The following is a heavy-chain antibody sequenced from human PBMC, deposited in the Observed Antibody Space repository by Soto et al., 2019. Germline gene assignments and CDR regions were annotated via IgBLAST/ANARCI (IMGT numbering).Heavy chain of an antibody. D-gene: IGHD2-2*01. J-gene: IGHJ4*02. V-gene: IGHV4-39*01. CDR3: AVQGYCISTSCPDY. CDR1: GGSISSSSYY. Sequence: QLQLQESGPGLVKPSETLSLTCTVSGGSISSSSYYWGWIRQPPGKGLEWIGSIYYSGSTYYNPSLKSRVTISVDTSKNQFSLKLSSVTAADTAVYYCAVQGYCISTSCPDYWGQGTLVTVSS. CDR2: IYYSGST.